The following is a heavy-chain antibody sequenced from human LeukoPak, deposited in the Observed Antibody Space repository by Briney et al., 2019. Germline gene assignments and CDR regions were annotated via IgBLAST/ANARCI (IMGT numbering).Heavy chain of an antibody. CDR2: IKSKTDGGTT. CDR3: TTEELLWFGELSDTLDY. J-gene: IGHJ4*02. Sequence: GGSLRLSCAASGFTFSNAWMSWVPHAPGKGLEWVGRIKSKTDGGTTDYAAPVKGRFTISRDDSKNTLYLQMNSLKTEDTAVYYCTTEELLWFGELSDTLDYWGQGTLVTVSS. D-gene: IGHD3-10*01. CDR1: GFTFSNAW. V-gene: IGHV3-15*01.